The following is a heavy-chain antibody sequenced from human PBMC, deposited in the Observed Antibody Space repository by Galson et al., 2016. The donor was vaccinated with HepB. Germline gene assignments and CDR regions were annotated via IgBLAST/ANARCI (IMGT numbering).Heavy chain of an antibody. CDR1: GFDFDDYA. CDR3: ARASPLLGFDY. D-gene: IGHD2-15*01. V-gene: IGHV3-9*01. Sequence: SLRLSCAASGFDFDDYAMHWVRQSPGKGLEWVSGITWNSGTIGYADSVKGRFTISRDNAKDSLFLQMNSLRAEDTAVYYCARASPLLGFDYWGQGTLVTVSS. CDR2: ITWNSGTI. J-gene: IGHJ4*02.